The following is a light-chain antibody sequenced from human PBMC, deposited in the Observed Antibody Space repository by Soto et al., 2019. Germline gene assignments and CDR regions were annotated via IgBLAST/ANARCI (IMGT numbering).Light chain of an antibody. Sequence: ELTQSPGTLSLSPWERATLSCRASQTVRNNYLAWHQQRPGQAPRLLIYEASSRAAGVPDRFSGSGSGTDFTLTISRLEPEDFAVYYCQQFSSYPFTFGGGTKVDIK. V-gene: IGKV3-20*01. CDR1: QTVRNNY. J-gene: IGKJ4*01. CDR3: QQFSSYPFT. CDR2: EAS.